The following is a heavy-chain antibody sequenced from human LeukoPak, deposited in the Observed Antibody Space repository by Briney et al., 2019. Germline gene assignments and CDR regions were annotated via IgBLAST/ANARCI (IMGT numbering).Heavy chain of an antibody. Sequence: SETLSLTCTVSGGSISSYYWSWIRQPPGKGLEWIGYIYYSGSTNYNPSLKSRVTISVDTSKNQFSLKLSSVTAADTAMYYCARVRLGNYDFWSGFPDDAFDIWGQGTMVTVSS. CDR3: ARVRLGNYDFWSGFPDDAFDI. CDR1: GGSISSYY. D-gene: IGHD3-3*01. J-gene: IGHJ3*02. CDR2: IYYSGST. V-gene: IGHV4-59*08.